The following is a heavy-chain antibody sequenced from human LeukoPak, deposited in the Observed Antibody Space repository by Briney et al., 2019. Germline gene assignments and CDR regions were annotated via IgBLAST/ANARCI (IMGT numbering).Heavy chain of an antibody. D-gene: IGHD2-21*02. CDR1: GYTFTSYY. CDR3: ARGGPLAYCGGDCYWRGLYLDY. J-gene: IGHJ4*02. Sequence: GASVKVSCKASGYTFTSYYMHWVRQAPGQGLEWMGIINPSGGSTSYAQKFQGRVTMTRDMSTSTVYMELSSLRSEDAAVYYCARGGPLAYCGGDCYWRGLYLDYWGQGTLVTVSS. V-gene: IGHV1-46*01. CDR2: INPSGGST.